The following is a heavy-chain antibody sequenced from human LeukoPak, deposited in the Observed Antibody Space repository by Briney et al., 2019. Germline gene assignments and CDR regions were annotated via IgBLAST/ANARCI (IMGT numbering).Heavy chain of an antibody. V-gene: IGHV4-4*02. CDR1: GFTFRSYW. J-gene: IGHJ3*02. CDR2: IYHSGST. Sequence: GSLRLSCAASGFTFRSYWMTWVRQPPGKGLEWIGEIYHSGSTNYNPSLKSRVTISVDKSKNQFSLKLSSVTAADTAVYYCARASIDAFDIWDQGTMVTVSS. CDR3: ARASIDAFDI.